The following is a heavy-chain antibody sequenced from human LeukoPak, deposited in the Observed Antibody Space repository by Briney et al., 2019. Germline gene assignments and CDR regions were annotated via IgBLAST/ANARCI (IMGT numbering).Heavy chain of an antibody. Sequence: GGSLRLSCAASGFTFSSYAMSWVRQAPGKGLEWVSAISGSGGSTYYADSVKGRFTISRDDSKNTLYLQMNSLRAEVTAVYYCAKDLIVVRGSLPEYFQHWGQGTLVTVSS. CDR3: AKDLIVVRGSLPEYFQH. J-gene: IGHJ1*01. V-gene: IGHV3-23*01. CDR2: ISGSGGST. CDR1: GFTFSSYA. D-gene: IGHD3-10*01.